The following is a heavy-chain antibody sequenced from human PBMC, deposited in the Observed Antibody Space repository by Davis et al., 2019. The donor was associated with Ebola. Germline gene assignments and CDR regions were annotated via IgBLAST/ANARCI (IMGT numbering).Heavy chain of an antibody. D-gene: IGHD6-13*01. Sequence: PGGSLRLSCAASGFTFNDFAMNWVRQAPGKGLEWVSYISSSSSTIYYADSVKGRFTISRDNAKNSLYLQMNSLRDEDTAVYYCANLAAAGTGWFDPWGQGTLVTVSS. CDR2: ISSSSSTI. CDR1: GFTFNDFA. CDR3: ANLAAAGTGWFDP. V-gene: IGHV3-48*02. J-gene: IGHJ5*02.